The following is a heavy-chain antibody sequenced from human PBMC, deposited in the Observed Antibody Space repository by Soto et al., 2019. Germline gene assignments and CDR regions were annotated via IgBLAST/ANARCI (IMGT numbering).Heavy chain of an antibody. Sequence: EVQLVESGGVVVQPRGSLRLSCAVSGFTFDDCPMHWVRQAPGKGLEWVSLISWDGDRTYYADSVKGRFTISRDNSKNSLHLQMNSLKTEDTALYYCAKDYGGNYYYYYGMDVWGQWTTVTVSS. V-gene: IGHV3-43*01. CDR2: ISWDGDRT. J-gene: IGHJ6*02. CDR1: GFTFDDCP. CDR3: AKDYGGNYYYYYGMDV. D-gene: IGHD2-15*01.